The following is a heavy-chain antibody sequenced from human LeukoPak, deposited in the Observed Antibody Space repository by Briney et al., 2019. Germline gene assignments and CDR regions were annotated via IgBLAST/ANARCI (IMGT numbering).Heavy chain of an antibody. D-gene: IGHD6-13*01. J-gene: IGHJ4*02. V-gene: IGHV3-21*01. Sequence: GSLRLSCAASGFTFSTYAMSWVRQAPGKGLEWVSSISYRTSHIYYADSVKGRFTISRDNAKNSLYLQMDSLRAEDTAVYFCGRAFPPLRTAAAGDYWGQGTLVTVSS. CDR3: GRAFPPLRTAAAGDY. CDR2: ISYRTSHI. CDR1: GFTFSTYA.